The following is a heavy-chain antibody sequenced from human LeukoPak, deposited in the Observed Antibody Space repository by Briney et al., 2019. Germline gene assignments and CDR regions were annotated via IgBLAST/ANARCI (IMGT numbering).Heavy chain of an antibody. CDR2: VNRDGSRT. CDR3: ARDQTFVGGIDC. J-gene: IGHJ4*02. CDR1: GFTFSSYW. Sequence: GGSLRLSCSASGFTFSSYWMHWVRQVPGKGLVWVSRVNRDGSRTSQADSAKGRFTISRDNAKNTLYLQMNSLRAEDTAVYYCARDQTFVGGIDCWGQGTLVTVSS. V-gene: IGHV3-74*01. D-gene: IGHD2-21*01.